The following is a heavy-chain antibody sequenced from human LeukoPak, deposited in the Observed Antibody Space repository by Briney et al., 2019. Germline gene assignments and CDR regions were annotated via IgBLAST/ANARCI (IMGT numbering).Heavy chain of an antibody. CDR2: IIPIFGTA. D-gene: IGHD3-22*01. J-gene: IGHJ4*02. V-gene: IGHV1-69*13. Sequence: SVKVSCKAPGGTFSSYAISWVRQAPGQGLEWMGGIIPIFGTANYAQKFQGRVTITADESTSTAYMELSSLRSEDTAVYYCARPLGYYDSSGPLDYWGQGTLVTVSS. CDR1: GGTFSSYA. CDR3: ARPLGYYDSSGPLDY.